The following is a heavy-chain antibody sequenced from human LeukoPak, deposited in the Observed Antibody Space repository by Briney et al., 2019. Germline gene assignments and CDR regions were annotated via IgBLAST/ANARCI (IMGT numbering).Heavy chain of an antibody. D-gene: IGHD6-13*01. Sequence: GGSLRLSCAASGFTVSDHYMNWVRQAPGKGLEWVSVMYSGGNIYYADSVKGRFTISRDNAKNSLYLQMNSLRAEDTAVYYCARGVGQYSSSPFDYWGQGTLVTVSS. J-gene: IGHJ4*02. CDR3: ARGVGQYSSSPFDY. CDR1: GFTVSDHY. V-gene: IGHV3-69-1*01. CDR2: MYSGGNI.